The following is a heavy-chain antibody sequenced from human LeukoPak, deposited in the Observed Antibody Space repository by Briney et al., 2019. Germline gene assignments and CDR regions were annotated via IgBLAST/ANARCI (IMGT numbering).Heavy chain of an antibody. V-gene: IGHV3-9*01. J-gene: IGHJ6*02. CDR2: ITWNRDNI. Sequence: PGGSLRLSCTVSGFTFDGYAMHWVRHTPGKGLEWVAGITWNRDNIGYGDSVKGRFTISRDNVKNVLYLQMNSLGPEDTALYYCAKDLSSAITSALVLDVWGQGTTVIVS. CDR3: AKDLSSAITSALVLDV. CDR1: GFTFDGYA. D-gene: IGHD3-22*01.